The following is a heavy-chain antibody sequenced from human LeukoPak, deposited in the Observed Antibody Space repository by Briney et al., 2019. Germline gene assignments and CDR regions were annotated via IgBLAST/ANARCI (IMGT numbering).Heavy chain of an antibody. Sequence: SETLSLTCAVYGGSFSGYYWSWIRQPPGKGLEWIGEINHSGSTNYNPSLKSRVTISVDTSKNQFSLKLSSVTAADTAVYYRARSSVVLYYYYGMDAWGQGTTVTVSS. CDR1: GGSFSGYY. CDR3: ARSSVVLYYYYGMDA. D-gene: IGHD6-6*01. J-gene: IGHJ6*02. V-gene: IGHV4-34*01. CDR2: INHSGST.